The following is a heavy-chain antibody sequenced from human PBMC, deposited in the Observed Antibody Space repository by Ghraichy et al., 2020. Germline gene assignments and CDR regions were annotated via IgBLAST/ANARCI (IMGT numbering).Heavy chain of an antibody. J-gene: IGHJ4*02. Sequence: GGSLRLSCAAAGFRFKSYWMTWVRQAPGKGLEWVANINEVAKETYYVDSVKGRFTISRDNDENSLYLQMNSLRGEDTAVYYCARDPSYGALDYWGQGTLVTVSS. CDR1: GFRFKSYW. CDR3: ARDPSYGALDY. V-gene: IGHV3-7*03. CDR2: INEVAKET. D-gene: IGHD4-17*01.